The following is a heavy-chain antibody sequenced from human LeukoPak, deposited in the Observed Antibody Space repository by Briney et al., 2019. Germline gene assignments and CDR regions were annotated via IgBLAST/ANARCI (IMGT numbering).Heavy chain of an antibody. D-gene: IGHD3-9*01. CDR1: GGSFSGYY. CDR3: ARESRYYDLFNWFDP. V-gene: IGHV4-34*01. CDR2: INHSGST. J-gene: IGHJ5*02. Sequence: SETLSLTCAVYGGSFSGYYWSWIRQPPGKGLEWIGEINHSGSTNYNPSLKGRVTISVDTSKNQFSLRLSSVTAADTAVYYCARESRYYDLFNWFDPWGQGTLVTVSS.